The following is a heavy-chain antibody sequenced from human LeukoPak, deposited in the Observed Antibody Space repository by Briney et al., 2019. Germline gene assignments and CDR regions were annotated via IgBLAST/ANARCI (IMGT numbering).Heavy chain of an antibody. J-gene: IGHJ4*02. CDR1: GYTFTSCD. CDR3: ARAPRFTAMNSN. Sequence: ASVKVSCKASGYTFTSCDINWVRQATGQGLEWMGWINPNSGGTNYAQKFQGRVTMTRDTSISTAYMELSRLRSDDTAVYYCARAPRFTAMNSNWGQGTLVTVSS. V-gene: IGHV1-2*02. D-gene: IGHD5-18*01. CDR2: INPNSGGT.